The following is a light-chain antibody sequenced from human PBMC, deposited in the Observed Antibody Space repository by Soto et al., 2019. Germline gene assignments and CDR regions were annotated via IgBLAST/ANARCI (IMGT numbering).Light chain of an antibody. J-gene: IGLJ2*01. V-gene: IGLV3-1*01. CDR3: QAWDSSTDVV. Sequence: SYELTQPPSVSVSPGQTVTITCSGDKLGERYACWYQQKPGQSPVLVIYQDRKRPSGIPERFSGSNSGNTATLTISGTQAMDEADYYCQAWDSSTDVVFGGGTKLTVL. CDR1: KLGERY. CDR2: QDR.